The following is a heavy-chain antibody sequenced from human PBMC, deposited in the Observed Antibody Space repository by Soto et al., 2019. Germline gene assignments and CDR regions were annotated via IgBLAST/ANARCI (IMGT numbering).Heavy chain of an antibody. Sequence: QVQLQESGPGLVKPSETLSLTCVVSGGSISSHYWSWIRQPPGSGLEWIGYIHYSGSTSYSPFLKSRLTMSLDTSKNQFSLNLSSVTAADTAFYFCARRDYSTSSLGPFDYWGQGILVTVSS. J-gene: IGHJ4*02. CDR1: GGSISSHY. D-gene: IGHD6-6*01. V-gene: IGHV4-59*11. CDR3: ARRDYSTSSLGPFDY. CDR2: IHYSGST.